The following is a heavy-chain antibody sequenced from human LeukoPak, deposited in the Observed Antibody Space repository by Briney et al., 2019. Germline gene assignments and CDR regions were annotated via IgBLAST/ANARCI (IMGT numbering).Heavy chain of an antibody. CDR2: IIPILGIA. CDR3: AASTYYYDSSGYYYVDY. D-gene: IGHD3-22*01. J-gene: IGHJ4*02. V-gene: IGHV1-69*02. CDR1: GGTFSSYT. Sequence: ASVKVSCKASGGTFSSYTISWVRQAPGQGLEWMGRIIPILGIANYAQKFQGRVTITADKSTSTACMELSSLRSEDTAVYYCAASTYYYDSSGYYYVDYWGQGTLVTVSS.